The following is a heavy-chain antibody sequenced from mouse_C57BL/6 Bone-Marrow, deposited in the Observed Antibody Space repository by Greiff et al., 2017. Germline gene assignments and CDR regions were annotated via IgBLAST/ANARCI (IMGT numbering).Heavy chain of an antibody. Sequence: EVMLVESGGDLVKPGGSLTLSCAASGFTFSSYGLSWVRQTPDKRLEWVATISSGGSYTYYPDSVKGRFTISRDNAKNTLYLQMSSLKSEDTDMYYCARALYTGRSHWYFDVWGTGTTVTVSS. D-gene: IGHD1-1*01. J-gene: IGHJ1*03. CDR3: ARALYTGRSHWYFDV. CDR1: GFTFSSYG. CDR2: ISSGGSYT. V-gene: IGHV5-6*02.